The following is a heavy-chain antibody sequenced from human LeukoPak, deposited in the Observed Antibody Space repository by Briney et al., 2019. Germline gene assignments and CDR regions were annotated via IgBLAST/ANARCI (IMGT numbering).Heavy chain of an antibody. J-gene: IGHJ3*02. V-gene: IGHV4-34*01. D-gene: IGHD1-14*01. CDR2: INHSGTT. CDR1: GGSFSNYF. Sequence: SETLSLTCAVSGGSFSNYFWAWIHQPPGKGLEWIGEINHSGTTVYSPSLKSRVTISVDTSKNQVSLNVTSVTAADTATYYCARVPPEDRNNNESYDAFDMWGQGTMVTVSS. CDR3: ARVPPEDRNNNESYDAFDM.